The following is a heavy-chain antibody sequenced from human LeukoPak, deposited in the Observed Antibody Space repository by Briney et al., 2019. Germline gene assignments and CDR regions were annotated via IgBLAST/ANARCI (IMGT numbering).Heavy chain of an antibody. CDR2: IYHSGST. D-gene: IGHD4-17*01. CDR1: GGSISSSNW. CDR3: ARAPSNDYGDYEIDY. V-gene: IGHV4-4*02. J-gene: IGHJ4*02. Sequence: SETLSLTCAVSGGSISSSNWWSWVRQPPGKGLEWIGEIYHSGSTNYNPSLKSRVTISVDKSKNQFSLKLSSVTAADTAVYYCARAPSNDYGDYEIDYWGQGTLVTVSS.